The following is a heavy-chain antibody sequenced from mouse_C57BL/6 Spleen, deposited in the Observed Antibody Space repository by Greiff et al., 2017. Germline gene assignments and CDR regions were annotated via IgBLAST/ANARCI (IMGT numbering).Heavy chain of an antibody. D-gene: IGHD2-4*01. CDR3: ARSDYDYEGY. J-gene: IGHJ2*01. CDR2: INPGSGGT. V-gene: IGHV1-54*01. CDR1: GYAFTNYL. Sequence: QVQLQQSGAELVRPGTSVKVSCKASGYAFTNYLIEWVKQRPGQGLEWIGVINPGSGGTNYNEKFKGKATLTADKSSSTAYMQLSSLTSEDSAVYFCARSDYDYEGYWGQGTTLTVSS.